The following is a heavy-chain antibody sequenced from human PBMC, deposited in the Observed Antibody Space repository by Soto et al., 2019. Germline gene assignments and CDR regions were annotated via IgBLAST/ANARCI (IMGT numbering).Heavy chain of an antibody. CDR1: GFTFSNYA. V-gene: IGHV3-23*01. CDR2: ISGSGGRS. Sequence: EVQLLDSGGGLVQPGGSLRLSCAASGFTFSNYAITWVRQGPGKGLEWVSGISGSGGRSYYADSVKGRFTISRDNSKSTLYLQMKSQRAEDTAVYYCAKAYFVWSSEQPYYFDYWGQGTLVTVSS. J-gene: IGHJ4*02. CDR3: AKAYFVWSSEQPYYFDY. D-gene: IGHD3-16*01.